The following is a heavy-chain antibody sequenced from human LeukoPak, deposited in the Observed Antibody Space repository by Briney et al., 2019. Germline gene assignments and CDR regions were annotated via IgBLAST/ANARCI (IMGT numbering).Heavy chain of an antibody. CDR1: GGSISSSSYY. J-gene: IGHJ6*03. CDR2: IYYSGST. D-gene: IGHD4-11*01. V-gene: IGHV4-39*01. Sequence: SETLSLTCTVSGGSISSSSYYWGWIRQPPGKGLEWIGSIYYSGSTYYNPSLKSRVTISVDTSKNQFSLKLSSVTAADTAVYYCASRHDCSSLHYYYYYYMDVWGKGTTVTVSS. CDR3: ASRHDCSSLHYYYYYYMDV.